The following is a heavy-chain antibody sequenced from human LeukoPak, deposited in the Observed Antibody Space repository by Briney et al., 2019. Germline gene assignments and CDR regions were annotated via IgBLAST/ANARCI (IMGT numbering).Heavy chain of an antibody. D-gene: IGHD6-19*01. Sequence: SETLSLTCTVSGGSISSYYWSWIRQPPGKGLEWIGYIYYSGSTNYNPSLKSRVTISVDTSKNQFSLKLSSVTAADTAVYYCASSGIAVAGSIDYWGQGTLATVSS. V-gene: IGHV4-59*08. CDR1: GGSISSYY. CDR2: IYYSGST. CDR3: ASSGIAVAGSIDY. J-gene: IGHJ4*02.